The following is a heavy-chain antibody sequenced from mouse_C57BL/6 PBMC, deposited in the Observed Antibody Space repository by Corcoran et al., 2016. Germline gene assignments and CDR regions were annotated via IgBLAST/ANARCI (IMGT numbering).Heavy chain of an antibody. CDR2: IYPRSGNT. V-gene: IGHV1-81*01. D-gene: IGHD2-5*01. Sequence: QVQLQQSGAELARPGDSVKLSCKASGYTFTSYGISWVKQRTGQGLEWIGEIYPRSGNTYYNEKFKGKATLTADKSSSTAYMELRSLTSEDSAVYFCARYYYSNYVNAMDYWGQGTSVTVSS. J-gene: IGHJ4*01. CDR3: ARYYYSNYVNAMDY. CDR1: GYTFTSYG.